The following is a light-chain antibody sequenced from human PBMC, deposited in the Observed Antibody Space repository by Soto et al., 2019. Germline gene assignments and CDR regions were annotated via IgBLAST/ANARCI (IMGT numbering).Light chain of an antibody. CDR2: KAS. V-gene: IGKV1-5*03. CDR1: QSISSW. Sequence: DIQMTQSPSTLSATAGDIVTITCRASQSISSWLAWYQQKPGKAPKLLIYKASTLKSGVPSRFSGSGSGTEFTLTISSLQPDDFATYYCQHYNSYSEAVGQGTKVE. J-gene: IGKJ1*01. CDR3: QHYNSYSEA.